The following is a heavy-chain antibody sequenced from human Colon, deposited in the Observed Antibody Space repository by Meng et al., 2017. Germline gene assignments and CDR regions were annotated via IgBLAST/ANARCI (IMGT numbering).Heavy chain of an antibody. Sequence: QVQLQGAGPGMVGPSETLSLICSVSGGSVSSAGYQWSWIRQPPGKGLEWIGYASTNYNPSLKSRVTISVDTSKNQFSLRLTSVTAADTAVYYCARDHMGSLDYWGQGILVTVSS. CDR2: AST. CDR3: ARDHMGSLDY. V-gene: IGHV4-61*08. CDR1: GGSVSSAGYQ. J-gene: IGHJ4*02. D-gene: IGHD1-26*01.